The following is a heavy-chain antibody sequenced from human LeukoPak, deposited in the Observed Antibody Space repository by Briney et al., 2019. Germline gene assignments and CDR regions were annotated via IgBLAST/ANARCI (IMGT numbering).Heavy chain of an antibody. V-gene: IGHV5-51*01. CDR3: ARQTATGRSGYY. CDR1: GYSFISYW. D-gene: IGHD3-10*01. J-gene: IGHJ4*01. Sequence: GEPLQIPCQASGYSFISYWIGWLRQMPGKGLEGMGIIDTSDSETRYNPSFQGAVTISCDKYLTTPDLQGMSPTAADTARSSCARQTATGRSGYYSGHGTLVTVSP. CDR2: IDTSDSET.